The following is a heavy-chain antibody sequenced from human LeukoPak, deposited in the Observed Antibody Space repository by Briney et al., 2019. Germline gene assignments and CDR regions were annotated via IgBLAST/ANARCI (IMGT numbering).Heavy chain of an antibody. D-gene: IGHD3-22*01. J-gene: IGHJ4*02. Sequence: SETLSLTCAVYGGSFSGHYWSWIRQPPGKGLEWIGEISHSGSTNYNPSLKSRVTISVDTSKNQVSVKLSSVTAADTAVYYCASQFYYDSSGHYSSFDSWGQGTLVTVSS. CDR3: ASQFYYDSSGHYSSFDS. V-gene: IGHV4-34*01. CDR1: GGSFSGHY. CDR2: ISHSGST.